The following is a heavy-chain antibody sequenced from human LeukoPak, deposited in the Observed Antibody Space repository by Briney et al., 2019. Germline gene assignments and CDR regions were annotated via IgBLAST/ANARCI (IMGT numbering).Heavy chain of an antibody. D-gene: IGHD2-2*01. CDR1: GGSISSSSYY. CDR2: IYYSGST. Sequence: SETLSLTCTVSGGSISSSSYYWSWIRQPPGKGLEWIGYIYYSGSTNYNPSLKSRVTISVDTSKNQFSLKLSRLRSDDTAVYYCARGRYCSSTSCPLYFQHWGQGTLVTVSS. CDR3: ARGRYCSSTSCPLYFQH. V-gene: IGHV4-61*01. J-gene: IGHJ1*01.